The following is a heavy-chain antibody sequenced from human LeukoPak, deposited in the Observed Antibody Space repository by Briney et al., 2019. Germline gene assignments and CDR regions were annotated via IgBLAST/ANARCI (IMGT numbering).Heavy chain of an antibody. CDR1: GDSVSSNSAA. CDR2: TYYRSKWYN. CDR3: AGDAGSGWSSFDY. D-gene: IGHD6-19*01. V-gene: IGHV6-1*01. J-gene: IGHJ4*02. Sequence: SQTLSLTCAISGDSVSSNSAAWNWIRQSPSRGLEWLGRTYYRSKWYNDYAVSMKSRITINPDTSKDQFSLQLNSVTPEDTAVYYCAGDAGSGWSSFDYWGQGTLVTVSS.